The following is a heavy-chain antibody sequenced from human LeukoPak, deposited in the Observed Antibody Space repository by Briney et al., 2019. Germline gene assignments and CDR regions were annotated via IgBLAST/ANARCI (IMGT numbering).Heavy chain of an antibody. CDR3: ARVGGDYSVDY. CDR2: ISSSGGST. D-gene: IGHD4-17*01. Sequence: GGSLRLSCAASGFTFSSYAMHWVRQAPGKGLEYVSAISSSGGSTYYANSVKGRFTISRDNSKNTLYLQMGSLRAEDMAVYYCARVGGDYSVDYWGQGTLVTVSS. J-gene: IGHJ4*02. V-gene: IGHV3-64*01. CDR1: GFTFSSYA.